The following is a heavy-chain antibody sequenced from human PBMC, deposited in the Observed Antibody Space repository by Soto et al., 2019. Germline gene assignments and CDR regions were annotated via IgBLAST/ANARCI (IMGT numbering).Heavy chain of an antibody. D-gene: IGHD4-17*01. CDR3: ATTNFYGTDAFDI. V-gene: IGHV3-21*01. J-gene: IGHJ3*02. CDR1: GFTFSSYS. CDR2: ISSSSSYI. Sequence: GESLKISCAASGFTFSSYSMNWVRQAPGKGLEWVSSISSSSSYIYYADSVKGRFTISRDNAKNSLYLQMNSLRAEDTAVYYCATTNFYGTDAFDIWGQGTMVTVSS.